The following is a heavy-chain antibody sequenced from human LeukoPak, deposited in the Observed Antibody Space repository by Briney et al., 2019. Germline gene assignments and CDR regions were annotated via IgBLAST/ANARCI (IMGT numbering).Heavy chain of an antibody. Sequence: GGSLRLSCAASGFTFSSYGMSWVRQAPGKGLEWVSYISSSGSTIYYADSVRGRFTISRDNAKNSLYLQMNSLRAEDTAVYYCAELGITMIGGVWGKGTTVTISS. CDR1: GFTFSSYG. CDR2: ISSSGSTI. D-gene: IGHD3-10*02. V-gene: IGHV3-48*04. CDR3: AELGITMIGGV. J-gene: IGHJ6*04.